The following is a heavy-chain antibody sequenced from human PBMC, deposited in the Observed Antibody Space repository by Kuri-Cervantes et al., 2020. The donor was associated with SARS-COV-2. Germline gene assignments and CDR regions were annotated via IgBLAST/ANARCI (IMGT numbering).Heavy chain of an antibody. CDR2: IKQDGSEK. Sequence: GGSLRLSCAASGFPFSSFWMSGARQAPGEGLEWLANIKQDGSEKYYVDSVKGRFTISRDNAKNSLYLQMNSLRAEDTAVYYRASTLGGGWDYFDYWGQGTLVTVSS. V-gene: IGHV3-7*01. CDR1: GFPFSSFW. D-gene: IGHD3-16*01. CDR3: ASTLGGGWDYFDY. J-gene: IGHJ4*02.